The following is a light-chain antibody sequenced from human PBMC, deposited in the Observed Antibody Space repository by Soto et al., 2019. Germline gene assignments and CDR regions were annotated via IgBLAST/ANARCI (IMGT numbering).Light chain of an antibody. J-gene: IGKJ3*01. Sequence: DLQMTQSPSSLSASVGDRVTITCRASQSISSYLNWYQQKPGKAPKLLIYAAYSLQSGVPSRFSGSGSQTDFTLTISSLQPEDFATYYCQQSYSTPDTFGPGTKVDIK. CDR2: AAY. V-gene: IGKV1-39*01. CDR1: QSISSY. CDR3: QQSYSTPDT.